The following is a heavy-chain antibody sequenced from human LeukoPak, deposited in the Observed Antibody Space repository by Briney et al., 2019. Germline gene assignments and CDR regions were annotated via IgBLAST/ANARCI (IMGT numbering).Heavy chain of an antibody. V-gene: IGHV3-33*01. Sequence: GGSLRLSCAASGFTFSSYGMHWVRQAPGKGLEWVAVIWYDGSNKYYADSVKGRFTISRDNSKNTLYLQMNSLRAEDTAVYYCARAHAPGSFDYWGQGTLVTVSS. J-gene: IGHJ4*02. CDR2: IWYDGSNK. D-gene: IGHD3-10*01. CDR1: GFTFSSYG. CDR3: ARAHAPGSFDY.